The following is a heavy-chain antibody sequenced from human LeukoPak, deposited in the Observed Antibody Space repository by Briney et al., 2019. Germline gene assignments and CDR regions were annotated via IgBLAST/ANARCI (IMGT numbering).Heavy chain of an antibody. CDR3: AKVTLCNSWDMHFDY. V-gene: IGHV3-23*01. J-gene: IGHJ4*02. CDR2: ISDIAGAI. Sequence: PGGSLRLSCAASGFTSSDYAMSWVRHAQGEGLEWVSSISDIAGAIHYAASVKGRFTISRDNSKNTLYLQMNSLRAEDMAVYYCAKVTLCNSWDMHFDYWGQGTLVTVSS. D-gene: IGHD2/OR15-2a*01. CDR1: GFTSSDYA.